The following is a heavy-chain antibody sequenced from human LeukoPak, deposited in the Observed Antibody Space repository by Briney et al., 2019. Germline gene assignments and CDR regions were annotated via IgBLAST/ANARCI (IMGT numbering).Heavy chain of an antibody. Sequence: ASVKVSCKASGGTFSSYAISWVRQAPGQGLEWMGWINTNTGNPTYAQGFTGRFVFSLDTSVSTAYLQISSLKAEDTAVYYCARAYYDFWSGYYTVAQFDYWGQGTLVTVSS. J-gene: IGHJ4*02. CDR3: ARAYYDFWSGYYTVAQFDY. V-gene: IGHV7-4-1*02. CDR2: INTNTGNP. D-gene: IGHD3-3*01. CDR1: GGTFSSYA.